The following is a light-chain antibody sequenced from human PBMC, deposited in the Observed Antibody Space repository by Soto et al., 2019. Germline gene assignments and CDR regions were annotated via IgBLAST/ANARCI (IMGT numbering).Light chain of an antibody. CDR2: EVS. CDR3: SSYAGSNNYV. Sequence: SVLTQPPSPSGSPGQSVTLSCPGNSSDVGGYNYVSWFQQHPGKAPKLIIYEVSKRPSGVPDRFSGSKSGNTASLTVSGLQAEDEADYYCSSYAGSNNYVFGTGTKVTVL. J-gene: IGLJ1*01. CDR1: SSDVGGYNY. V-gene: IGLV2-8*01.